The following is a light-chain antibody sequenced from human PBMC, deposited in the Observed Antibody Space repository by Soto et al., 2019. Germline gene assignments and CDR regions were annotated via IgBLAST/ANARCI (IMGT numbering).Light chain of an antibody. CDR2: DAS. CDR1: QGISSY. CDR3: QQYDSVPLT. V-gene: IGKV1-33*01. J-gene: IGKJ4*01. Sequence: DIQLTQSPSSLSASVGDRVTITCRVSQGISSYLNWYRQKPGKAPKLLIYDASNLETGVPSRFSGSGSGTDFTFTISSLQPEDIATYYCQQYDSVPLTFGGGTKVDIK.